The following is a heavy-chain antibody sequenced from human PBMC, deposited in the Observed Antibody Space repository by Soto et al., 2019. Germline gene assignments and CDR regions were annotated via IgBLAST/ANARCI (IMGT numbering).Heavy chain of an antibody. CDR2: IWYDGSNK. D-gene: IGHD3-22*01. J-gene: IGHJ3*02. Sequence: GGSLRLSCAASGFTFSSYGMHWVRQAPGKGLEWVAVIWYDGSNKYYADSVKGRFTISRDNSKNTLYLQMNSLRAEDTAVYYCARAMTVGGDAFDIWGQGTMVTVSS. CDR1: GFTFSSYG. V-gene: IGHV3-33*01. CDR3: ARAMTVGGDAFDI.